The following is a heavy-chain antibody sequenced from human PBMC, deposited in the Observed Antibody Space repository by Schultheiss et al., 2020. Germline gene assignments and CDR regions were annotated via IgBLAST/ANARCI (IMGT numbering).Heavy chain of an antibody. V-gene: IGHV3-30*03. D-gene: IGHD2-15*01. J-gene: IGHJ5*02. CDR1: GFTFSSYG. CDR2: ISYDGSNK. Sequence: WGSLRLSCAASGFTFSSYGMHWVRQAPGKGLEWVAVISYDGSNKYYADSVKGRFTISRDNSKNTLYLQMNSLRAEDTAVYYCARSSWDENCGGGSCYSGVFDPWGQGTLVTVSS. CDR3: ARSSWDENCGGGSCYSGVFDP.